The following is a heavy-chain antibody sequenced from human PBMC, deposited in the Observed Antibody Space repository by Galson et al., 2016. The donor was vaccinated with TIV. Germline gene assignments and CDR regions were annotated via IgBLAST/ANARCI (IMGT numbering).Heavy chain of an antibody. CDR1: GDTFRTYT. CDR3: ATGHSGGGHFYYYYMNA. Sequence: SVKVSCKASGDTFRTYTISWVRQAPGQGLEWMGGIIPIHGLSNHAQKFQGRVTITADEPTSTVYMELSGLTYEDTAVYYCATGHSGGGHFYYYYMNAWGTGTMVTVSS. J-gene: IGHJ6*03. V-gene: IGHV1-69*10. CDR2: IIPIHGLS. D-gene: IGHD2-15*01.